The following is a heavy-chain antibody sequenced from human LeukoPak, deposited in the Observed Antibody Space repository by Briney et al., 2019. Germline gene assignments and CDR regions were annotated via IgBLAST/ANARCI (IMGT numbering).Heavy chain of an antibody. D-gene: IGHD4-17*01. CDR1: GSSISSSTYY. CDR3: ARTYGDYDDAFDV. J-gene: IGHJ3*01. Sequence: PSETLSLTCTVSGSSISSSTYYWGWIRQPPGKGLEWIGSIYYSGSTYNNPSLKSRVTIFVDTYKNQFSLKLSSVTATDTAVYYCARTYGDYDDAFDVWGQGTMVTVSS. V-gene: IGHV4-39*01. CDR2: IYYSGST.